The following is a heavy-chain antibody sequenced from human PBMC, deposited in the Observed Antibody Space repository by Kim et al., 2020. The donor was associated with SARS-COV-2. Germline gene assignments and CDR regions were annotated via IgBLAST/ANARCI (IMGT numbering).Heavy chain of an antibody. CDR1: GFTFDDYG. Sequence: GGSLRLSCAASGFTFDDYGMSWVRQAPGKGLEWVSGINWNGGSTGYADSVKGRFTISRDNAKNSLYLQMNSLRAEDTALYNCARGYDSSGYYSNSFDYWGQGTLVTVSS. CDR2: INWNGGST. D-gene: IGHD3-22*01. CDR3: ARGYDSSGYYSNSFDY. J-gene: IGHJ4*02. V-gene: IGHV3-20*01.